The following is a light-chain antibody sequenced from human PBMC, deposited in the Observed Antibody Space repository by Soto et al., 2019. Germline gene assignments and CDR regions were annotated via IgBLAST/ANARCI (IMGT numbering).Light chain of an antibody. CDR1: SSKNGAGYD. CDR3: QSYDSSLSGNV. Sequence: QSALTQPPSVSGAPGQRVTISFTGSSSKNGAGYDVHWYQQLPGTAPKLLIYGNSNRPSGVPDRFSGSKSGTSASLAITGLQAEDEADYYCQSYDSSLSGNVFGTGTKVTVL. CDR2: GNS. J-gene: IGLJ1*01. V-gene: IGLV1-40*01.